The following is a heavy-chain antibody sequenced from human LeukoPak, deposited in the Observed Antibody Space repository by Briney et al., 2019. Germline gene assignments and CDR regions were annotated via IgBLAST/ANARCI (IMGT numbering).Heavy chain of an antibody. V-gene: IGHV4-34*01. CDR1: GGSFSGYY. CDR2: IDHSGST. CDR3: ARGYTYYGSGSPPGDV. D-gene: IGHD3-10*01. Sequence: SETLSLTCAVYGGSFSGYYWSWIRHPPGRGLEWIAEIDHSGSTHYNPSLKSRVIISVDMSQHQVSLRLNSLTAADTAEYYCARGYTYYGSGSPPGDVWGNGTSVIVSS. J-gene: IGHJ6*04.